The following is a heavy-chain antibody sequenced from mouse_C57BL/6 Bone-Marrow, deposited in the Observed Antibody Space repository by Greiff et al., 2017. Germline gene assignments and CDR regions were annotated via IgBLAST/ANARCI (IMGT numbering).Heavy chain of an antibody. CDR2: IYPRDGST. CDR1: GYTFTDHT. J-gene: IGHJ4*01. D-gene: IGHD1-1*01. V-gene: IGHV1-78*01. Sequence: VKLQQSDAELVKPGASVKISCKVSGYTFTDHTIHWMKQRPEQGLEWIGYIYPRDGSTKYNEKFKGKATLTADKSSSTAYMQLNSLTSEDSAVYFCASHYYGSSYEDYAMDYWGQGTSVTVSS. CDR3: ASHYYGSSYEDYAMDY.